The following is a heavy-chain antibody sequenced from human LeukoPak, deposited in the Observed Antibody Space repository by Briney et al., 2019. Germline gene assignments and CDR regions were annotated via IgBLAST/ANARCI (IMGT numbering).Heavy chain of an antibody. D-gene: IGHD6-13*01. J-gene: IGHJ2*01. Sequence: TSETLSLTCTVSGVSISSYYWSWIWQPPGKGLEWIGYIFYSGSTNYNPSLKSRVTISVDTSKNQFSLKLSSVTAADTAVYYCARVYYSNSYDYWYFDLWGRGTLVTVSS. CDR2: IFYSGST. CDR1: GVSISSYY. CDR3: ARVYYSNSYDYWYFDL. V-gene: IGHV4-59*01.